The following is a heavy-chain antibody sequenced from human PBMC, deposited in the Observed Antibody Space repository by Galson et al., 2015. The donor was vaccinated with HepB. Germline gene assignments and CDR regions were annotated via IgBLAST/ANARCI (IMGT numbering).Heavy chain of an antibody. CDR1: GFTFSSYS. CDR2: ISSRSNYM. V-gene: IGHV3-21*01. CDR3: ARSRYGDSDYYYYYGMDV. J-gene: IGHJ6*02. Sequence: SLRLSCAASGFTFSSYSINWVRQAPGKGLEWVSSISSRSNYMYYADSVKGRFTISRDNAKNSLYLQVNSLRADDTAAYYCARSRYGDSDYYYYYGMDVWGQGTTVTVSS. D-gene: IGHD4-17*01.